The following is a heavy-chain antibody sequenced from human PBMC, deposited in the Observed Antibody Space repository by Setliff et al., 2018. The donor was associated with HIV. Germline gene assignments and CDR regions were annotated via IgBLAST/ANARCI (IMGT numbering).Heavy chain of an antibody. J-gene: IGHJ1*01. CDR3: ARDPGWANPEYFQH. Sequence: SETLSLTCAVYGGSFSGYYWSWIRQPPGKGLEWIGEINHSGSTNYNPSLKSRVTISVDTSKNQFSLKLSSVTAADTAVYYCARDPGWANPEYFQHWGQGTLVTVSS. CDR1: GGSFSGYY. V-gene: IGHV4-34*01. D-gene: IGHD2-8*01. CDR2: INHSGST.